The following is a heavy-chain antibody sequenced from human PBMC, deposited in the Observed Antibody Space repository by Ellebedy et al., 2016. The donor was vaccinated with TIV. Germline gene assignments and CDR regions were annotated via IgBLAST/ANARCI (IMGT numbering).Heavy chain of an antibody. CDR2: IIPIFATA. Sequence: AASVKVSCKASGGTFSSYTISWVRQAPGQGLEWMGGIIPIFATANYAQKFQGRVTITADESTSTAYMELSSLRSEDTAVYYCARDSSGYYYTVGAFDIWGQGKMVTVSS. D-gene: IGHD3-22*01. CDR3: ARDSSGYYYTVGAFDI. CDR1: GGTFSSYT. V-gene: IGHV1-69*13. J-gene: IGHJ3*02.